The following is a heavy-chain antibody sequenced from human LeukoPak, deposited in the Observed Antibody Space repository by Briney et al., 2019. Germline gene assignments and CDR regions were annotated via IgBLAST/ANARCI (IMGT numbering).Heavy chain of an antibody. D-gene: IGHD6-19*01. J-gene: IGHJ4*02. CDR2: ISGSGGST. CDR1: GFTFSSYA. CDR3: AKDLKAVAGTDYFDY. Sequence: AGGSLRLSVAASGFTFSSYAMSWFRQAPGKGLNGFSAISGSGGSTYYADSVKGRFTISRDNSKNTLYLQMNSLRAEDTAVYYCAKDLKAVAGTDYFDYWGQGTLVTVSS. V-gene: IGHV3-23*01.